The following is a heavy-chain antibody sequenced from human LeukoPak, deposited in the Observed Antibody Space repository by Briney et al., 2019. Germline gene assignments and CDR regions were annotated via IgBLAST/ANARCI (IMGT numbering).Heavy chain of an antibody. CDR3: ARTYYDFWSAPGRTGTPYNWFDP. D-gene: IGHD3-3*01. J-gene: IGHJ5*02. CDR1: GGSISSGGYY. Sequence: PSETLSLTCTVSGGSISSGGYYWSWIRQPPGKGLEWIGYIYYSGSTNYNPSLKSRVTISVDTSKNQFSLKLSSVTAADTAVYYCARTYYDFWSAPGRTGTPYNWFDPWGQGTLVTVSS. CDR2: IYYSGST. V-gene: IGHV4-61*08.